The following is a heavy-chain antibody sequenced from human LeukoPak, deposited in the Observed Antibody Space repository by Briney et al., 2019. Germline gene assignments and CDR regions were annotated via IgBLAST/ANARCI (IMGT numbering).Heavy chain of an antibody. D-gene: IGHD3-3*01. V-gene: IGHV4-59*12. CDR3: ARRLMYYDFWSGYPRSIGFWFDP. Sequence: SETLSLTCTVSGGSISSYYWSWIRQPPGKGLEWIGYIYYRGSTNYNPSLKSRVTISVDTSKNQFSLKLSSVTAADTAVYYCARRLMYYDFWSGYPRSIGFWFDPWGQGTLVTVSS. CDR1: GGSISSYY. CDR2: IYYRGST. J-gene: IGHJ5*02.